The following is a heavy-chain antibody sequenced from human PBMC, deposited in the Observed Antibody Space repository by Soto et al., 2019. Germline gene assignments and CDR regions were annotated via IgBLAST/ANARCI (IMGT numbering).Heavy chain of an antibody. D-gene: IGHD1-26*01. V-gene: IGHV1-18*01. J-gene: IGHJ4*02. Sequence: QVQLVQSGAEVKKPGASVKVSCKASDYTFTSYGINWVRQAPGQGLEWMGWISPYNDTTQNAQRFQGRVTLTTDTSTNTAYMELRSLRSDDTAVYYCARGMWELPIDYWGQGTLVTVSS. CDR2: ISPYNDTT. CDR1: DYTFTSYG. CDR3: ARGMWELPIDY.